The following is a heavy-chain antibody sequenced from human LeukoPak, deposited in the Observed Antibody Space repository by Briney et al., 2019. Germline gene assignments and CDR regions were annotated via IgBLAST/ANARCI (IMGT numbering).Heavy chain of an antibody. CDR3: ARGRGSPDY. D-gene: IGHD2-15*01. CDR1: GGSVSGSY. Sequence: SETLSLTCAVSGGSVSGSYWSWIRQPPGKGLDYIGYISHSGSTEYNPSLNSRATISVDTSKNHFSLELTSVTAADTAVYYCARGRGSPDYWGQGTLVTVSS. J-gene: IGHJ4*02. V-gene: IGHV4-59*02. CDR2: ISHSGST.